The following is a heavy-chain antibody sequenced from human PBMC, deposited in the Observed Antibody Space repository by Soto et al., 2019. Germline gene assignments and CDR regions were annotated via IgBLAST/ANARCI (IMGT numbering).Heavy chain of an antibody. CDR2: VSGRGGST. CDR1: GFTFNHYA. D-gene: IGHD2-2*01. V-gene: IGHV3-23*01. J-gene: IGHJ4*02. Sequence: VHLLESGGGLVQPGGSLRLACTASGFTFNHYAMSWVRQAPGKGLEWVSAVSGRGGSTKYADSVKGRFIISRDNSNSTLYLQMDSLRGEDTAVYYCARGCSSASCYYYWGQGTLVTVSS. CDR3: ARGCSSASCYYY.